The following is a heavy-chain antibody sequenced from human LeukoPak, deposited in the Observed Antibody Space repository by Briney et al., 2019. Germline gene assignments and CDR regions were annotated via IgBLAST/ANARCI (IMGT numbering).Heavy chain of an antibody. V-gene: IGHV3-21*01. CDR2: ISSSSSYI. Sequence: GGSLRLSCAASGFTFSSYSMNWVRQAPGKGLEWVSSISSSSSYIYYADSVKGRFTISRDNAKNSLYLQMNSLRAEDTAVYYCARDPGIVGATTGLWDDWGQGTLGTVSS. D-gene: IGHD1-26*01. CDR3: ARDPGIVGATTGLWDD. CDR1: GFTFSSYS. J-gene: IGHJ4*02.